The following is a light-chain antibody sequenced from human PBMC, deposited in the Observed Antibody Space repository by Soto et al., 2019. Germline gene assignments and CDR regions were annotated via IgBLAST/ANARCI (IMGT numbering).Light chain of an antibody. Sequence: EIQLTQSPSFLGPSVGDRVTLTCRASQGISSYLSWYQQKPGKAPKILIYAASTLQTGVPSRFSGSGSGTDFTLTISSLQPEDFATYYCKQLNSYPLTVGGGNKVDIK. CDR2: AAS. CDR1: QGISSY. J-gene: IGKJ4*01. V-gene: IGKV1-9*01. CDR3: KQLNSYPLT.